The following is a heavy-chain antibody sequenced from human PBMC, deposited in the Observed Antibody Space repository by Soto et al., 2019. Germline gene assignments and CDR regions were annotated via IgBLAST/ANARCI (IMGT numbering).Heavy chain of an antibody. CDR3: AIHQWTHVRRSASYDFVEY. V-gene: IGHV4-4*07. CDR2: IYSSGNT. Sequence: SETLSLTCTVSGGSISGFYWTWIRQPSGRGLEWIGRIYSSGNTYYNPSLTSRVTMSVDTYKNQFSLKLTSVTAADTAVYFCAIHQWTHVRRSASYDFVEYWGQGGLVT. CDR1: GGSISGFY. J-gene: IGHJ4*02. D-gene: IGHD5-12*01.